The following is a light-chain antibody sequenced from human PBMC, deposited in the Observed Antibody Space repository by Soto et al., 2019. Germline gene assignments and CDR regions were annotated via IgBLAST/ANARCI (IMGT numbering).Light chain of an antibody. Sequence: EIVLTQSPGTLSLSPGERATLSCRASQSVSNNYLAWYQEKPGQAPRLLIYGASSRATGIPDRFSGSGSGTDFTLTIGRLEPEDFAVYYCHQYGISPPRTFGQGTKVDIK. CDR2: GAS. V-gene: IGKV3-20*01. CDR1: QSVSNNY. J-gene: IGKJ1*01. CDR3: HQYGISPPRT.